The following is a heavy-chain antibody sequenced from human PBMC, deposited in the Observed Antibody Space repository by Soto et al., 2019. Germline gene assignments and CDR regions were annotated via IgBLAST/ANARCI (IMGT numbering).Heavy chain of an antibody. CDR2: IIPIFGTA. CDR3: ARDLIEMATNPYFDY. CDR1: GGTFSSYA. J-gene: IGHJ4*02. D-gene: IGHD5-12*01. V-gene: IGHV1-69*12. Sequence: QVQLVQSGAEVKKPGSSVKVSCKASGGTFSSYAISWVRQAPGQGLEWMGGIIPIFGTANYAQKFQGRVTIXADSSXXTAYMELSSLRSEDTAVYYCARDLIEMATNPYFDYWGQGTLVTVSS.